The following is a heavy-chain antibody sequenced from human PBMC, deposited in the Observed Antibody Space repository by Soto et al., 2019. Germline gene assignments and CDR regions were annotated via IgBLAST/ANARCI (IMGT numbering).Heavy chain of an antibody. CDR1: GHTFTSYD. V-gene: IGHV1-8*01. CDR2: MNPNSGNT. CDR3: ARAEAWGGYNDYYYMDV. J-gene: IGHJ6*03. Sequence: QVQLVQSGAEVKKPGASVKVSCKASGHTFTSYDINWVRQATGQGLEWMGWMNPNSGNTGYAQKFQGRVTMTRNTSISTAYMELSSLRSEDTAVYYCARAEAWGGYNDYYYMDVWGKGTTVTVSS. D-gene: IGHD3-3*01.